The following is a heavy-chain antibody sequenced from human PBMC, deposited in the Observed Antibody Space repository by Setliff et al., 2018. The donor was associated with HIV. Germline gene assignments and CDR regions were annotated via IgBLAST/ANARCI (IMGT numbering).Heavy chain of an antibody. CDR3: TRVRLLYSDSSPVWFDP. J-gene: IGHJ5*02. CDR2: LYHSGSA. V-gene: IGHV4-61*01. Sequence: SETLSLTCTVSGASLSRSTYYWGWIRQPPGKGLEWIGYLYHSGSANYNPSLKSRVTISGDTSKNQFSLKLSSVTAADTAIYYCTRVRLLYSDSSPVWFDPWGQGTLVTVSS. CDR1: GASLSRSTYY. D-gene: IGHD3-22*01.